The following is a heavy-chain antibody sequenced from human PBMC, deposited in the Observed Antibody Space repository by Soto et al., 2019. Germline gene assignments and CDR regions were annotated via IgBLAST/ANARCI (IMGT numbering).Heavy chain of an antibody. J-gene: IGHJ4*02. CDR2: INHSGST. CDR3: ARVIRGRRHYDYIWGSYRYLDY. V-gene: IGHV4-34*01. CDR1: GGSFSGYY. D-gene: IGHD3-16*02. Sequence: QVQLQQWGAGLLKPSETLSLTCAVYGGSFSGYYWSWIRQPPGKGLEWIGEINHSGSTNYNPSLKSRVTISVDTSKNQFSLKLSSVTAADTAVYYCARVIRGRRHYDYIWGSYRYLDYWGQGTLVTVSS.